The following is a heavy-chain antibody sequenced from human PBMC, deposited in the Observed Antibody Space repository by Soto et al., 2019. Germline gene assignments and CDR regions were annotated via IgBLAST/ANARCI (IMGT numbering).Heavy chain of an antibody. V-gene: IGHV4-30-4*01. CDR3: ASANCGGDCSYRHDRYYFES. Sequence: QVQLQESGPGLVKPSQSLSLTCTVSGGSITSDDYYWSWIRQPPGRGLEWIGYIFYSGSTHYNPSLKSRFIISLDTSQKQVSLKLSSVTAEDTAVYYCASANCGGDCSYRHDRYYFESWGQGTLVTVSS. CDR2: IFYSGST. D-gene: IGHD2-21*02. CDR1: GGSITSDDYY. J-gene: IGHJ4*02.